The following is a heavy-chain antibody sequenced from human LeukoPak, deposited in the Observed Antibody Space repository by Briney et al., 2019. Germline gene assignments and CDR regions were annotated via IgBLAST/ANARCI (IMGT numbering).Heavy chain of an antibody. J-gene: IGHJ4*02. CDR3: ARVGSGSYLFDY. Sequence: ASVKVSCKASGYTFTSYDINWVRQATVQGLEWMGWMNPNSGNTGYAQKFQGRVTITRNTSISTAYMELSSLRSEDTAVYYCARVGSGSYLFDYWGQGTLVTVSS. D-gene: IGHD1-26*01. CDR1: GYTFTSYD. CDR2: MNPNSGNT. V-gene: IGHV1-8*03.